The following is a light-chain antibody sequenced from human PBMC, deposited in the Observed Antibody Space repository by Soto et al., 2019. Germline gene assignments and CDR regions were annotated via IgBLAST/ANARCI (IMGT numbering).Light chain of an antibody. CDR1: QSVSSN. J-gene: IGKJ4*01. CDR3: QQYNNWPPLT. V-gene: IGKV3-15*01. Sequence: EIVMTQSPATLSVSPGERATLSCRASQSVSSNLAWYQQKPSQAPRLLIYGASTRAIGIPPRFSGSGSGTQSTPTISSLQSEDFAVYYGQQYNNWPPLTFGGGTKVEIK. CDR2: GAS.